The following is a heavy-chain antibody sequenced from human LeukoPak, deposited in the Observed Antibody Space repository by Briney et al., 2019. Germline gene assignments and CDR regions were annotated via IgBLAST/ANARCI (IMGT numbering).Heavy chain of an antibody. CDR3: ARRIALYGMDV. D-gene: IGHD2-15*01. CDR1: GGSISSGDYY. J-gene: IGHJ6*02. V-gene: IGHV4-30-4*01. CDR2: IYYSGST. Sequence: SETLSLTCTVSGGSISSGDYYWSWIRQPPGKGLEWIGYIYYSGSTYYNPSLKSRVTISVDTSKNQFSLKLSSVTAADTAVYYCARRIALYGMDVWGQGTTVTVSS.